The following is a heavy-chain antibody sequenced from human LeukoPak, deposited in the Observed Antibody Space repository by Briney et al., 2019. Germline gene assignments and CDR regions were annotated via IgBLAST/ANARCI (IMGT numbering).Heavy chain of an antibody. V-gene: IGHV3-30-3*01. CDR1: GFTFSSYA. Sequence: GGSLRLSCAASGFTFSSYAMHWVRQAPGKGLEWVAVISYDGSNKYYADSEKGRFTISRDNSKNTLYLQMNSLRAEDTAVYYCARDLGGYSDPVYWGQGTLVTVSS. D-gene: IGHD5-18*01. J-gene: IGHJ4*02. CDR2: ISYDGSNK. CDR3: ARDLGGYSDPVY.